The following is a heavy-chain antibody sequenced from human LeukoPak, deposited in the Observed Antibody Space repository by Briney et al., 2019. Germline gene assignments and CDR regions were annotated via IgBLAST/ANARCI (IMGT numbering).Heavy chain of an antibody. CDR1: GFTFNNFG. J-gene: IGHJ4*02. Sequence: HPGGSLRLSCAASGFTFNNFGMHWVRQAPGKGLEWVTFIQYNGNNKYYADSVKGRFTISRDNSKNTLYLQMNSLRAEDTAVYYCAKDAGYYDSSGPDWGQGTLVTVSS. D-gene: IGHD3-22*01. V-gene: IGHV3-30*02. CDR3: AKDAGYYDSSGPD. CDR2: IQYNGNNK.